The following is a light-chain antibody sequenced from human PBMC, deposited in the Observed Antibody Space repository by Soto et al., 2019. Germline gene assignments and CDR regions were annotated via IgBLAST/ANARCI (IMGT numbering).Light chain of an antibody. CDR3: CSYAGSYTFV. CDR1: SSDVGGHDY. CDR2: DVT. Sequence: QSVLTQPRSVSGSPGQSVTISCTGTSSDVGGHDYVSWYQQHPGKAPKLMIYDVTKRPSGVPDRFSGSKSGNTASLTISGLQAEDEADFYCCSYAGSYTFVFGNGTKVTV. V-gene: IGLV2-11*01. J-gene: IGLJ1*01.